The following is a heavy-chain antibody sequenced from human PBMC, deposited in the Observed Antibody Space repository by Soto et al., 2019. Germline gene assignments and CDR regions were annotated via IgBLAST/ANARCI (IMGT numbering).Heavy chain of an antibody. CDR1: GFTFDDYA. Sequence: EVHLVESGGGLVQPGRSLRLSCAASGFTFDDYAMHWVRQAPGKGLEWVSGISWNSGSIGYADSVKGRFTISRDNAKNSLYLQMNSLRAEDTALYYCANFIVATRWGQGTLVTVSS. D-gene: IGHD5-12*01. J-gene: IGHJ4*02. CDR2: ISWNSGSI. V-gene: IGHV3-9*01. CDR3: ANFIVATR.